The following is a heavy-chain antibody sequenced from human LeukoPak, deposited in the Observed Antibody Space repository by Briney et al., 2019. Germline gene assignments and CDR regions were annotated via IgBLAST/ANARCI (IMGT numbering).Heavy chain of an antibody. Sequence: ASVKVSCKASGGAFSTYTFAWVRQAPGQGLEWMGAIIPAFSKTDYAQKFQGRVTITADESTSTVYMELSSLKSDDTAVYYCAREVATTRFDYWGQGTLVTVSS. CDR1: GGAFSTYT. CDR2: IIPAFSKT. V-gene: IGHV1-69*13. D-gene: IGHD5-12*01. CDR3: AREVATTRFDY. J-gene: IGHJ4*02.